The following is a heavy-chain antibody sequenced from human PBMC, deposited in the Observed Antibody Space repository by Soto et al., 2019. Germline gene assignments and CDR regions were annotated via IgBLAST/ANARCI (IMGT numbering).Heavy chain of an antibody. D-gene: IGHD4-17*01. CDR1: GFTFSSYA. Sequence: PGGSLRLSCAASGFTFSSYAMHWVRQAPGKGLEWVAVISYDGSNKYYADSVKGRFTISRDNSKNTLYLQMNSLRAEDTAVYYCARGLMTTVPDWGQGTLVTVSS. J-gene: IGHJ4*02. V-gene: IGHV3-30-3*01. CDR3: ARGLMTTVPD. CDR2: ISYDGSNK.